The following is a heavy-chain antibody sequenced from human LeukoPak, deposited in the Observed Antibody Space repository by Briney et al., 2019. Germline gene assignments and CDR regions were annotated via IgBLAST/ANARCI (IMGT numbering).Heavy chain of an antibody. CDR1: GGSISSSSYY. V-gene: IGHV4-39*01. CDR3: ARDVWFGSAGWFDP. CDR2: IYYSGST. Sequence: SETLSLTCTVSGGSISSSSYYWGWIRQPPGKGLEWIGSIYYSGSTYYNLSLKSRVTISVDMSKNQFSLKLSSVTAADTAVYYCARDVWFGSAGWFDPWGQGTLVTVSS. D-gene: IGHD3-10*01. J-gene: IGHJ5*02.